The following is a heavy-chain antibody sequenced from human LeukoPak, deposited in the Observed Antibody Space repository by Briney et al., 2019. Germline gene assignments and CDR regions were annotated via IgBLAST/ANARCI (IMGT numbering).Heavy chain of an antibody. J-gene: IGHJ5*02. CDR3: ARDRYYYDSSGYYFRFDP. Sequence: PSETLSLTCTVSGGSISSSSYYWGWIRQPPGKGLEWIGSIYYSGSTYYNPSLKSRVTISVDTSKNQFSLKLSSVTAADTAVYYCARDRYYYDSSGYYFRFDPWGQGTLVTVSS. D-gene: IGHD3-22*01. CDR1: GGSISSSSYY. V-gene: IGHV4-39*07. CDR2: IYYSGST.